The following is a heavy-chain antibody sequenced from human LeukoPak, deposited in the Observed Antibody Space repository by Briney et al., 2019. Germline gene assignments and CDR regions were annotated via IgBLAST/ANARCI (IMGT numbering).Heavy chain of an antibody. V-gene: IGHV3-30*19. CDR1: GFTFSSYG. Sequence: GGSLRLSCAASGFTFSSYGMHWVRQAPGKGLEWVAVISYDGSNKYYADSVKGRFTISRDNSKNTLYLQMNSLRAEDTAVYYCARGGITMIVVNLLDYWGQGTLVTVSS. J-gene: IGHJ4*02. CDR2: ISYDGSNK. D-gene: IGHD3-22*01. CDR3: ARGGITMIVVNLLDY.